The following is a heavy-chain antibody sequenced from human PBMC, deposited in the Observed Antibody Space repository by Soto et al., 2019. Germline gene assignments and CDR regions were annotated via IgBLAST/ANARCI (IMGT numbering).Heavy chain of an antibody. CDR3: AHSPAPRVYFQH. CDR1: GFSLNTGGVT. Sequence: SGPTLVNPTQALTLTCVFSGFSLNTGGVTVGWIRQPPGKALEWVALIYWDDGKRYSPSLKSRLTITKETSRNQVVLTMTNVDPEDTATYFCAHSPAPRVYFQHWGEGTLVTVSS. V-gene: IGHV2-5*02. D-gene: IGHD3-10*01. J-gene: IGHJ1*01. CDR2: IYWDDGK.